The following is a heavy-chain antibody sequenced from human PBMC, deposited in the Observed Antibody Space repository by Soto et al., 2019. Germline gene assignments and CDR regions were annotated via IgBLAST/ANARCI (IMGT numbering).Heavy chain of an antibody. CDR3: ARDGNCSGGSCYDCFDY. CDR2: ISGYNGQT. J-gene: IGHJ4*02. CDR1: GYTFTSFG. V-gene: IGHV1-18*01. D-gene: IGHD2-15*01. Sequence: QVQLVQSGAEVKKPGASVKVSCKTSGYTFTSFGVSWVRQAPGQGLEWMGWISGYNGQTNYAQKLQGRVTMTTDTSTSTVYMELRSLRSDDTAVYYCARDGNCSGGSCYDCFDYWGQGTLATVSS.